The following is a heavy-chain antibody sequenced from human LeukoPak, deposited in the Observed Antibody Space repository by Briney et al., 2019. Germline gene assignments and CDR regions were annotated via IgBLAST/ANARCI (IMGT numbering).Heavy chain of an antibody. CDR1: GYTFTSYD. CDR3: ARSGLPMVRGVSIKSCYYYGMDV. V-gene: IGHV1-8*01. D-gene: IGHD3-10*01. Sequence: ASVRLSCKASGYTFTSYDINWVRQAPGQGLEWMGWINSNSGNTGYAQKFQGRVTMTRNTSISTVYMELSSLRSEDTAVYYCARSGLPMVRGVSIKSCYYYGMDVWGPRTTDTHSS. CDR2: INSNSGNT. J-gene: IGHJ6*01.